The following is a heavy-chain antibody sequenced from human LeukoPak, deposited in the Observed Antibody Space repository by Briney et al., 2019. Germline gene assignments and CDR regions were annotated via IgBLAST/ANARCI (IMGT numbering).Heavy chain of an antibody. CDR3: ARGLRILRDPLDY. CDR1: GFTFSSYG. D-gene: IGHD2-15*01. V-gene: IGHV3-48*01. CDR2: ISSSSSTI. Sequence: GGSLRLSCAASGFTFSSYGMTWVRQAPGKGLEWVSYISSSSSTIYYAGSVKGRFTISRDNAKNSLYLQLNSLRAEDTAVYYCARGLRILRDPLDYWGQGTLVTVSS. J-gene: IGHJ4*02.